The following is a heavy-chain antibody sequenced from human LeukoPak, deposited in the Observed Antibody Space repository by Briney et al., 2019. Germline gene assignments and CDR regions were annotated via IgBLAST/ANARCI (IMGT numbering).Heavy chain of an antibody. CDR2: ISDIGSI. Sequence: PSETLSLTCTVSGCSISSYYWCWIRQPPGMGLEWIAYISDIGSINYNPSRKSRVPISLDTFKDQFSLKLSSVTAADTAVYYCAGHHPRNTVDFWGQGTLVTVSS. CDR3: AGHHPRNTVDF. D-gene: IGHD2-8*02. J-gene: IGHJ4*02. V-gene: IGHV4-59*08. CDR1: GCSISSYY.